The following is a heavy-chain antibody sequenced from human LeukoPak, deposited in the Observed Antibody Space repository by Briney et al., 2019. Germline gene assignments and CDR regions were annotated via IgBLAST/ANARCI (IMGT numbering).Heavy chain of an antibody. V-gene: IGHV3-48*02. J-gene: IGHJ4*02. CDR2: ITSSSDST. D-gene: IGHD4-23*01. CDR3: ARAIASYGNSAY. Sequence: QTGGSLRLSCAASGFAFGKFSMNWVRQAPGKGLEWISYITSSSDSTYYADSVKGRFTISRDNAKNSLYLQMNSLRDEDTALYHCARAIASYGNSAYWGQGILVTVSS. CDR1: GFAFGKFS.